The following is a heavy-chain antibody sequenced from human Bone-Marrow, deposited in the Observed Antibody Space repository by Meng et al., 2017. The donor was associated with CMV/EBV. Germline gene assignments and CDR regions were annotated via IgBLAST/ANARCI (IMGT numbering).Heavy chain of an antibody. CDR3: ARGYYYDCSGYYRTLDY. Sequence: GGSLRLSCAASGFTFSSYSMHWVRQAPGKGLEWVAVISYDGSNKYYADFVKGRFTISRDNSKNTLDLQMNRLRAEDTAVYYCARGYYYDCSGYYRTLDYWGQGTLVTVSS. CDR2: ISYDGSNK. D-gene: IGHD3-22*01. J-gene: IGHJ4*02. CDR1: GFTFSSYS. V-gene: IGHV3-30*03.